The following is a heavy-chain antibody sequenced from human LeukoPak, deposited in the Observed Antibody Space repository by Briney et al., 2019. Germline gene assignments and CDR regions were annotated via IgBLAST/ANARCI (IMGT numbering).Heavy chain of an antibody. Sequence: SETLSLTCTVSGGSITSYYWTWIRQPPGKGLEWIGYIYHSGTTNYNPSLKSRVSISVDRSKNQFSLKLSSVTTADTAVYYCAKKAPSPPGYPQNWGQGTLVTASS. CDR3: AKKAPSPPGYPQN. D-gene: IGHD1-1*01. CDR1: GGSITSYY. V-gene: IGHV4-59*01. CDR2: IYHSGTT. J-gene: IGHJ4*02.